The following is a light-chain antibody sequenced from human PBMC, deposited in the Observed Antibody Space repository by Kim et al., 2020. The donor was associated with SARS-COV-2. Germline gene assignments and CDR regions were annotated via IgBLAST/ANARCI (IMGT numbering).Light chain of an antibody. CDR2: GAS. V-gene: IGKV3-20*01. Sequence: LSPGERATLSCRASQSVNNNYLAWYQQKPGQTPRLLIYGASTRATGIPDRFSGSGSGTDFTLTISRLEPEDFAVFHCQQYGNSITFGGGTKVEIK. CDR3: QQYGNSIT. J-gene: IGKJ4*01. CDR1: QSVNNNY.